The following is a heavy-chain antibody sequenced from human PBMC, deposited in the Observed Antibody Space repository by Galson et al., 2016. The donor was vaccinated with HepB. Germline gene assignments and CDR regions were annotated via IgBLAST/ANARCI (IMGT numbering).Heavy chain of an antibody. V-gene: IGHV4-61*02. CDR2: IYNSGST. CDR1: GGSISSGSYY. D-gene: IGHD2-15*01. Sequence: TLSLTCTVSGGSISSGSYYWSWIRQPAGKGLEWIGRIYNSGSTNYNPPLKSRVTISVDTSKNQFSLKLSSVTAADTAGYYCARDTGGFCSGGSCYNYYYYMDVWGKGTTVTVSS. CDR3: ARDTGGFCSGGSCYNYYYYMDV. J-gene: IGHJ6*03.